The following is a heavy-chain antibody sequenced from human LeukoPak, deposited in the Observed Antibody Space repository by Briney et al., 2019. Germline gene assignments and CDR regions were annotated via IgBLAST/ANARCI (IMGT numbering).Heavy chain of an antibody. CDR1: GGSFSGYY. CDR3: ARGPINYYDSSGFDFDY. D-gene: IGHD3-22*01. Sequence: SETLSLTCAVYGGSFSGYYWSWIRQPPGKGREGSGEINHSGSTKYNPSLKSRVTISVDTSKNQFSLKLSSVTAADTAVYYCARGPINYYDSSGFDFDYWGQGTLVTVSS. CDR2: INHSGST. V-gene: IGHV4-34*01. J-gene: IGHJ4*02.